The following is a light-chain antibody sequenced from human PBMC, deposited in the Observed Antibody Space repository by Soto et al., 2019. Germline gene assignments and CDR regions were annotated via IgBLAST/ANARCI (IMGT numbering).Light chain of an antibody. Sequence: QSALTQPPSASGSPGQSVTISCTGTSSDVGGYNYVSWYQQHPGKAPKLMIYEVSKRPSGVPDRFSGSKSGHNASLTVSGIEDEDEDYYYFRLNGTSNTVVFGAGTKLPVL. CDR1: SSDVGGYNY. CDR3: RLNGTSNTVV. J-gene: IGLJ2*01. V-gene: IGLV2-8*01. CDR2: EVS.